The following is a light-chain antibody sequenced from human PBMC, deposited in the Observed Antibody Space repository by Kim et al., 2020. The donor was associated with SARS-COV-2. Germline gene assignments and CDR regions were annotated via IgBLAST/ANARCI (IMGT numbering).Light chain of an antibody. Sequence: GQSITYSCTGTSSDVGAYNYVSWYQQHPGKAPKLMIFDVNKRPSGLSNRFSGSKSGNTASLTISGLQAEDEADYYCSSYASTRSYVFGSGTKVTVL. J-gene: IGLJ1*01. CDR1: SSDVGAYNY. V-gene: IGLV2-14*03. CDR3: SSYASTRSYV. CDR2: DVN.